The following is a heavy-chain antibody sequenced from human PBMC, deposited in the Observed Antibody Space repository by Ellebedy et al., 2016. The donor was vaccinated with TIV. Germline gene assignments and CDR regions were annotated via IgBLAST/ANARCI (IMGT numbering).Heavy chain of an antibody. Sequence: PGGSLRLSCAASGFTFSSYWMSWVRQAPGKGLEYVSAISSNGGSTYYAYSVKGRFTISRDNSKNTLYLQMSSLRAEDTAVYYCVKDLHCSGGSCFYFDYWGQGTLITVSS. CDR2: ISSNGGST. D-gene: IGHD2-15*01. V-gene: IGHV3-64D*06. J-gene: IGHJ4*02. CDR3: VKDLHCSGGSCFYFDY. CDR1: GFTFSSYW.